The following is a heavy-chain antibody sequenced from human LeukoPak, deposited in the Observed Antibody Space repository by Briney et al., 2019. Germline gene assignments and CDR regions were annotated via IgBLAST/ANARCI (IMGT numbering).Heavy chain of an antibody. J-gene: IGHJ6*03. Sequence: SVKVSCKASGGTFSSYAISWVRQAPGQGLEWMGGIIPIFGTANYAQKFQGRVTITADESTSTAYIELSSLRSEGTAVYYCASVEVIVGATLYYYYMDVWGKGTTVTVSS. CDR2: IIPIFGTA. CDR1: GGTFSSYA. V-gene: IGHV1-69*01. D-gene: IGHD1-26*01. CDR3: ASVEVIVGATLYYYYMDV.